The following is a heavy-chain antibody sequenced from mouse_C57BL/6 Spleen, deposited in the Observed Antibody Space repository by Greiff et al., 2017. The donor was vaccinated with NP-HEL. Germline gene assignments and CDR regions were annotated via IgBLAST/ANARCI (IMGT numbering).Heavy chain of an antibody. Sequence: VQLQQSGAELVKPGASVKLSCKASGYTFTSYWMHWVKQRPGRGLEWIGRIDPNSGGTKYNEKFKSKATLTVDKPSSTAYMQLSSLTSEDSAVYDCARGATGMVDYFDYWGQGTTLTVSS. D-gene: IGHD4-1*02. CDR3: ARGATGMVDYFDY. CDR1: GYTFTSYW. V-gene: IGHV1-72*01. J-gene: IGHJ2*01. CDR2: IDPNSGGT.